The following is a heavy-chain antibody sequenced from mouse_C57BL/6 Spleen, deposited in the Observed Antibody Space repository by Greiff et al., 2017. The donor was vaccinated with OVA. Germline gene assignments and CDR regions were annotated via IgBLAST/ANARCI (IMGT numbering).Heavy chain of an antibody. CDR2: IYPGDGDT. D-gene: IGHD1-1*01. CDR1: GYAFSSYW. J-gene: IGHJ1*03. Sequence: QVQLQQSGAELVKPGASVKISCKASGYAFSSYWMNWVKQRPGKGLEWIGQIYPGDGDTNYNGKFKGKATLTADKSSSTAYMQLSSLTSEDSAVYFCARHGSSHVGWYFDVWGTGTTVTVSS. V-gene: IGHV1-80*01. CDR3: ARHGSSHVGWYFDV.